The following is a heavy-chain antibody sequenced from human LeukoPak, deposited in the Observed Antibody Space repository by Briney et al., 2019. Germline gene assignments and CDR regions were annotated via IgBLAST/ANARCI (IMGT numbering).Heavy chain of an antibody. CDR3: ARDSGTSGYYYYFYGMDV. CDR1: GFTFSSYG. CDR2: ISYDGSNK. Sequence: PGGSLRLSCAASGFTFSSYGMHWVRQAPGKGQEWVAVISYDGSNKYYTDSVKGRFTISRDNSKHTLYLQMNSLGAEDTAVYYCARDSGTSGYYYYFYGMDVWGQGTTVTVSS. D-gene: IGHD2-2*01. J-gene: IGHJ6*02. V-gene: IGHV3-30*03.